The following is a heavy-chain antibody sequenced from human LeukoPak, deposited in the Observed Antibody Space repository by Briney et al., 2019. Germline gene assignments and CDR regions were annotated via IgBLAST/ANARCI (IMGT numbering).Heavy chain of an antibody. CDR2: TYYSGST. CDR3: ARHRGDFDWLPYYFDY. CDR1: GVSISSYY. J-gene: IGHJ4*02. Sequence: PSETLSLTCTVSGVSISSYYWSWIRQPPGKGLEWTGYTYYSGSTNYNPSLKSRVTISVDTSKNQFSLKLSSVTAADTAVYYCARHRGDFDWLPYYFDYWGRGTLVTVSS. V-gene: IGHV4-59*08. D-gene: IGHD3-9*01.